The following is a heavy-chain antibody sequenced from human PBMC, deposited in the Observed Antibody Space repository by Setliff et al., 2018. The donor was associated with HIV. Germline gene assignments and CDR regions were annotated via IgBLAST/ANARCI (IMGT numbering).Heavy chain of an antibody. D-gene: IGHD3-22*01. J-gene: IGHJ5*02. V-gene: IGHV4-39*01. CDR2: INYSGST. CDR3: ARYRYYYDSSGYGRWFDP. CDR1: GGSISSSSYY. Sequence: SETLSLTCTVSGGSISSSSYYWGWIRQPPGKGLEWIGNINYSGSTYYNPSLKSRVTISVDTSENQFSLRLNSVTAADTAVYYCARYRYYYDSSGYGRWFDPWGQGTLVTVSS.